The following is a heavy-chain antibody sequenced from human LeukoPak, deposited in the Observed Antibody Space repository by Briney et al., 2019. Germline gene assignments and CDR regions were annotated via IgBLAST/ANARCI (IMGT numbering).Heavy chain of an antibody. V-gene: IGHV3-30*03. D-gene: IGHD3-3*01. CDR1: GFTFSSYG. Sequence: XGSLRLSCTASGFTFSSYGMHWVRQAPGKGLEWVAVISYDGSNKYYADSVKGRFTISRDNSKNTLYVQMNSLRAEDTAVYYCARDPAKFWSGHDYWGQGTLVTVSS. CDR3: ARDPAKFWSGHDY. J-gene: IGHJ4*02. CDR2: ISYDGSNK.